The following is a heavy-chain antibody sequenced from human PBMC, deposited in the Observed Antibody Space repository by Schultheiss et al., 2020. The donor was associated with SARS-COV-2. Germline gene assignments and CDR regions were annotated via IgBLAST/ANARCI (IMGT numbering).Heavy chain of an antibody. Sequence: ASVKVSCKASGYTFTGYYIHWVRQAPGQGLEWMGWINPNSGGTNYAQKFQGRVTMTRDTSISTAYMELSRLRSDDTAVYYCARDWGGNSGLDYWGQGTLVTVSS. CDR3: ARDWGGNSGLDY. J-gene: IGHJ4*02. CDR2: INPNSGGT. CDR1: GYTFTGYY. D-gene: IGHD4-23*01. V-gene: IGHV1-2*02.